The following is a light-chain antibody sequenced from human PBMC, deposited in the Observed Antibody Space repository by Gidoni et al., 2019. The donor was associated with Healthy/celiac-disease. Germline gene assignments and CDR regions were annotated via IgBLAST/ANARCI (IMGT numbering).Light chain of an antibody. CDR1: QDISNY. CDR2: DAS. V-gene: IGKV1-33*01. Sequence: IQLTQSPSSLSASVGDRVTITCQASQDISNYLNWYQQKPGKAPKLLIYDASNLETGVPSRFSGSGSGTDFTFTISSLQPEDIATYYCQQYDNLPRWTFGPGTKVDIK. CDR3: QQYDNLPRWT. J-gene: IGKJ3*01.